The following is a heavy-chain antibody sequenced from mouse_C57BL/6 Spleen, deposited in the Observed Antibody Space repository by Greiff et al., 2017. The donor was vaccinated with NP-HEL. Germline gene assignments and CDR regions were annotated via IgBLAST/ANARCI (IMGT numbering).Heavy chain of an antibody. CDR3: ARGVYYDYFDY. CDR2: INPSTGGT. Sequence: VQLQQSGPELVKPGASVKISCKASGYSFTGYYMNWVKQSPEKSLEWIGEINPSTGGTTYNQKFKAKATMTVDKSSSTAYMQLKSLTSEDSAVYYCARGVYYDYFDYWGKGTTLTVSS. CDR1: GYSFTGYY. J-gene: IGHJ2*01. V-gene: IGHV1-42*01. D-gene: IGHD2-1*01.